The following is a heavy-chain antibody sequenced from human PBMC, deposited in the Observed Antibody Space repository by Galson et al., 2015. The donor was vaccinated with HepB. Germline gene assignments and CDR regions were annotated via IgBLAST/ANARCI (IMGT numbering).Heavy chain of an antibody. CDR3: TTKFIQLWPSYYYYYGMDV. CDR1: GFTLSNAW. J-gene: IGHJ6*02. D-gene: IGHD5-18*01. CDR2: IKSKTDGGTT. V-gene: IGHV3-15*07. Sequence: SLRLSCAASGFTLSNAWMNWVRRAPGKGLEWVGRIKSKTDGGTTDYAAPVKGRFTISRDDSKNTLYLQMNSLKTEDTAVYYCTTKFIQLWPSYYYYYGMDVWGQGTTVTVSS.